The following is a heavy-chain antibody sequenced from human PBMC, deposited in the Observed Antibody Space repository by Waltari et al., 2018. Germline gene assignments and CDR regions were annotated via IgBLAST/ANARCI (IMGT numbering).Heavy chain of an antibody. CDR1: GFTFSTCY. CDR3: AKCSSATCHNFDY. Sequence: EVHLLESGGVLVQPGGSLRLSCAASGFTFSTCYMPCVRQVPGKGLEWVSIISDSGGNTWYADSVKGRFTISRDNSKNTLFLQMNSLRAEDTALYYCAKCSSATCHNFDYWGQGTLVTVSS. D-gene: IGHD2-2*02. V-gene: IGHV3-23*01. CDR2: ISDSGGNT. J-gene: IGHJ4*02.